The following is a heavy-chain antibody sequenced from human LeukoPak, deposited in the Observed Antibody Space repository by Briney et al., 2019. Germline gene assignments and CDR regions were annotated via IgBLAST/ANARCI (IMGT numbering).Heavy chain of an antibody. Sequence: GGSLRLSCAASGFTFSNSAMNWVRQVPGKGLEWVSSIDYDSSHIYYAASVRGRFTISRDNARNSVYLQMNSLRVEDTAVYYCARDPLRYLRVGHYDYWGQGTLVAVSS. D-gene: IGHD3-9*01. CDR2: IDYDSSHI. CDR3: ARDPLRYLRVGHYDY. J-gene: IGHJ4*02. V-gene: IGHV3-21*01. CDR1: GFTFSNSA.